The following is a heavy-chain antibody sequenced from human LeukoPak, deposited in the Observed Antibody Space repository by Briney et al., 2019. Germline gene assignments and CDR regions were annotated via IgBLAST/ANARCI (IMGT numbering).Heavy chain of an antibody. V-gene: IGHV4-4*09. D-gene: IGHD6-6*01. Sequence: SETLSLTCTVSGGSISSYYWSWIRQPPGKGLEWIGYIYTSGNTNYNPSLKSRVTISVDTSKNQFSLKLSSVTAADTAVYYCARQVGDIAARPPWFDPWGQGTLVTVSS. CDR1: GGSISSYY. J-gene: IGHJ5*02. CDR3: ARQVGDIAARPPWFDP. CDR2: IYTSGNT.